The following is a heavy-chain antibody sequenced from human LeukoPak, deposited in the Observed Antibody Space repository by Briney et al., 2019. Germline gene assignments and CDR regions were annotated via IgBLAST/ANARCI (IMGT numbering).Heavy chain of an antibody. V-gene: IGHV3-7*01. Sequence: PGGSLRLSCAASGFTFSGFSMSWVRQSPTKGLEWVANIKQDGSERYYVDSVMGRFTISRDNAKNSLSLQMNNLRVEDTAVYYCARAGSHWHYVYWGQGTVVTVSS. CDR2: IKQDGSER. CDR3: ARAGSHWHYVY. J-gene: IGHJ4*02. D-gene: IGHD3-10*01. CDR1: GFTFSGFS.